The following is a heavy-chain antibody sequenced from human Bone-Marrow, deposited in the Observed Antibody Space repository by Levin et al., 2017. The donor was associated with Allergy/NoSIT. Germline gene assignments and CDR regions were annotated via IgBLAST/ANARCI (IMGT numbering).Heavy chain of an antibody. CDR2: ISSSSSYI. J-gene: IGHJ5*02. D-gene: IGHD6-13*01. V-gene: IGHV3-21*01. Sequence: GGSLRLSCAASGFTFSSYSMNWVRQAPGKGLEWVSSISSSSSYIYYADSVKGRFTISRDNAKNSLYLQMNSLRAEDTAVYYCARTIAAPRMISFQFPARFDPWGQGTLVTVSS. CDR3: ARTIAAPRMISFQFPARFDP. CDR1: GFTFSSYS.